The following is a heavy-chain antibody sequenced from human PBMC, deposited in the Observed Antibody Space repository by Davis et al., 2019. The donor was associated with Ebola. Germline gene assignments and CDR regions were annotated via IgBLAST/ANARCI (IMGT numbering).Heavy chain of an antibody. CDR1: GGSLSGYY. V-gene: IGHV4-34*01. D-gene: IGHD6-19*01. CDR2: INHSGRT. J-gene: IGHJ4*02. CDR3: AGIRGQWLED. Sequence: PSETLSLTCAVYGGSLSGYYWTWTRQSPGKGLEWIGAINHSGRTNYNPSLKSRVTISLDTSKNQFSLKMSSVTAADTALYYCAGIRGQWLEDWGQGTLVTVSS.